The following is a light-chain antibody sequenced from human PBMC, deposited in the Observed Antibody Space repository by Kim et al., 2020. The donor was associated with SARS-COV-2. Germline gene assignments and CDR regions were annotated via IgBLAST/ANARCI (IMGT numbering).Light chain of an antibody. CDR1: QDIKNY. V-gene: IGKV1-27*01. CDR3: QKYNSAPWT. CDR2: AAS. Sequence: ASVGDRVTITCRASQDIKNYLAWYRQKPGKVPEVLIYAASILRSGVPSRISGSGSGTDFTLTINSLQPEDVATYYCQKYNSAPWTFGQGTKVEIK. J-gene: IGKJ1*01.